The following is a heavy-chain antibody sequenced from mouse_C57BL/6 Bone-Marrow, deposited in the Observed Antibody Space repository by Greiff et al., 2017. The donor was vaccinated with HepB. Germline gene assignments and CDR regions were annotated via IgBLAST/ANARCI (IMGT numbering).Heavy chain of an antibody. CDR1: GYTFTDYN. CDR2: INPNNGGT. V-gene: IGHV1-18*01. Sequence: EVKLQESGPELVKPGASVKIPCKASGYTFTDYNMDWVKQSHGKSLEWIGDINPNNGGTIYNQKFKGKATLTVDKSSSTAYMELRSLTSEDTAVYYCAREGYGRSSFAYWGQGTLVTVSA. CDR3: AREGYGRSSFAY. D-gene: IGHD1-1*01. J-gene: IGHJ3*01.